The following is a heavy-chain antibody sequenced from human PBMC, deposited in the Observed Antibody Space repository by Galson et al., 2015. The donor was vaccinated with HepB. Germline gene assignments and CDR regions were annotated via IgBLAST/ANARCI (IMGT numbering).Heavy chain of an antibody. CDR2: IYYSGST. CDR1: GGSVSSGSYY. Sequence: ETLSLTCTVSGGSVSSGSYYWSWIRQPPGKGLEWIGYIYYSGSTNYNPSLKSRVTISVDTSKNQFSLKLSSVTAADTAVYYCARDNGNDLLDYWGQGTLVTVSS. D-gene: IGHD2-8*01. CDR3: ARDNGNDLLDY. J-gene: IGHJ4*02. V-gene: IGHV4-61*01.